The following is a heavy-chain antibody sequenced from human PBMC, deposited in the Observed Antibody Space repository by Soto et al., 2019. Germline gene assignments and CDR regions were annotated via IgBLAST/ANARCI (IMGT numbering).Heavy chain of an antibody. V-gene: IGHV4-39*02. CDR3: AREGTAVPLSGMDV. Sequence: TSETLSLTCTVSGGSISSSSYYWGWIRQPPGKGLEWIGSIYYSGSTYYNPSLKSRVTISVDTSKNQFSLKLSSVTAADTAVYYCAREGTAVPLSGMDVWGQGTTVTVSS. CDR1: GGSISSSSYY. D-gene: IGHD6-19*01. J-gene: IGHJ6*02. CDR2: IYYSGST.